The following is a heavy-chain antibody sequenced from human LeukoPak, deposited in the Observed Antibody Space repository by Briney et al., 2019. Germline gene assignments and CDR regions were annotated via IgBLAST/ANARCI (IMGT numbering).Heavy chain of an antibody. CDR3: AREEGNGSGFLYYYYGMDV. Sequence: ASVKVSCKASGYTFTSYAMHWVRQAPGQRLEWMGWINAGNGNTKYSQKFQGRVTITRDTSASTACMELSSLRSEDTAVYYCAREEGNGSGFLYYYYGMDVWGQGTTVTVSS. V-gene: IGHV1-3*01. CDR1: GYTFTSYA. J-gene: IGHJ6*02. D-gene: IGHD3-10*01. CDR2: INAGNGNT.